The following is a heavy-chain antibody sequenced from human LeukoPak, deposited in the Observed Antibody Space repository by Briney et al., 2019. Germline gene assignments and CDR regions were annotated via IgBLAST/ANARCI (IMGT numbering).Heavy chain of an antibody. D-gene: IGHD6-13*01. CDR1: GYTFTGYY. Sequence: ASVKVSCKASGYTFTGYYMHWVQQAPGQGLEWMGWINPNSGGTNYAQKFQGRVTMTSDTSISTAYMELSRLRSDDTAVYYCARVGIEDLRIAAAGTGYYYGMDVWGQGTTVTVSS. V-gene: IGHV1-2*02. CDR2: INPNSGGT. CDR3: ARVGIEDLRIAAAGTGYYYGMDV. J-gene: IGHJ6*02.